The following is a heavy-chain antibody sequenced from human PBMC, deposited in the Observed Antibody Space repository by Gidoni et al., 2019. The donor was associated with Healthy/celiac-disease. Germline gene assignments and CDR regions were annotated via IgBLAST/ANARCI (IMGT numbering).Heavy chain of an antibody. CDR3: ARAGKLPAAIEVDY. CDR1: GGSCSVYY. J-gene: IGHJ4*02. D-gene: IGHD2-2*02. Sequence: QVQLQQWGAGLLKPSETLSLTCAVYGGSCSVYYWSWIRQPPGKGLEWIGEINHSGNTNYNPSLKSRVTISVDTSKNQFSLKLSSVTAADTAVYYCARAGKLPAAIEVDYWGQGTLVTVSS. CDR2: INHSGNT. V-gene: IGHV4-34*01.